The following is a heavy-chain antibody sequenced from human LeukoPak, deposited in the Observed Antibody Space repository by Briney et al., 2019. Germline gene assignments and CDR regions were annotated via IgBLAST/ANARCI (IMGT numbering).Heavy chain of an antibody. V-gene: IGHV1-2*02. CDR1: GYTFTGYY. D-gene: IGHD6-13*01. J-gene: IGHJ4*02. CDR3: ARDGSPRIAAAGYDY. CDR2: INPNSGGT. Sequence: ASVKVSCKASGYTFTGYYMHWVRQAPGQGLEWMGWINPNSGGTNYAQKFQGRVAMTRDTSISTAYMELGRLRSDDTAVYYCARDGSPRIAAAGYDYWGQGTLVTVSS.